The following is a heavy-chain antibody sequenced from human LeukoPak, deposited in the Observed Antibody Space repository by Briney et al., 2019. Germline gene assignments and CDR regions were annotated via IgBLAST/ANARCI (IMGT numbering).Heavy chain of an antibody. D-gene: IGHD3-22*01. CDR3: ARAQIVVVITTHFDY. CDR2: INGSGGST. Sequence: GGSLRLSCAASGFTFSSYAMSWVRQAPGKGLEWVSAINGSGGSTYYADSVKGRFTISRDNSKNTLYLQMNSLRAEDTAVYYCARAQIVVVITTHFDYWGQGTLVTVSS. V-gene: IGHV3-23*01. CDR1: GFTFSSYA. J-gene: IGHJ4*02.